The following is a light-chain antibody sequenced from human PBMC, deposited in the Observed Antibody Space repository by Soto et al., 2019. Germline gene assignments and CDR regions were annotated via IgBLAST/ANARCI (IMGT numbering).Light chain of an antibody. J-gene: IGKJ1*01. CDR3: QQYYIYSWP. Sequence: AIRMTQSPSSFSASTGDRVTITCRASQGIISYLAWYQQKPGKAPKLLIYAASTLQSGVPSRFSGSGSGTDFTLTISCLQSEDFATYYCQQYYIYSWPFGQGTKVDI. CDR1: QGIISY. CDR2: AAS. V-gene: IGKV1-8*01.